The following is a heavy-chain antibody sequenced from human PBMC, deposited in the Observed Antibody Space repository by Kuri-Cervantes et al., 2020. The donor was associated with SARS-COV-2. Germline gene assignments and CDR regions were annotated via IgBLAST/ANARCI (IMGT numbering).Heavy chain of an antibody. CDR2: IYYSGST. CDR3: SRSRVPAAAAL. CDR1: GGSISSGDYY. J-gene: IGHJ3*01. Sequence: SETLSLTCTVSGGSISSGDYYWSWIRQPPGKGLEWIGYIYYSGSTYYNPSLKSRVTISVDTSKNQFSLKLSSVTAADTAVYYCSRSRVPAAAALWGQGTMVTVSS. D-gene: IGHD2-2*01. V-gene: IGHV4-30-4*08.